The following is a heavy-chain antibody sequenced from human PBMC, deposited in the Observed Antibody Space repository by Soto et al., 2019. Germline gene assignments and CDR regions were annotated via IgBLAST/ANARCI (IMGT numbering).Heavy chain of an antibody. V-gene: IGHV1-18*01. CDR3: ARDRQQLNWFDP. CDR2: ISANDGST. Sequence: ASVKVSCKASGYTFTSYGISWVRQAPGQGLEWMGIISANDGSTSYAQKFQVRVTMTRDTSTSTVYMELSSLRSEDTAVYYCARDRQQLNWFDPWGQGTLVTVSS. D-gene: IGHD6-13*01. J-gene: IGHJ5*02. CDR1: GYTFTSYG.